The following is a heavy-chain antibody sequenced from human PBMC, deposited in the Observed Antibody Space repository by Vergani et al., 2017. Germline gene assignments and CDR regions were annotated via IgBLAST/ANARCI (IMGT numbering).Heavy chain of an antibody. Sequence: QVQLVQSGAEVKKPGASVKVSCKASGYTFTSYGISWVRQAPGQGLEWMGWISAYNGNTNYAQKLQGRVTMTTDTSTSTAYMELRSLRSDDTAVYYCAREMGAGYSSGGYFVSADAFDIWGQGTMVTVSS. CDR3: AREMGAGYSSGGYFVSADAFDI. CDR2: ISAYNGNT. D-gene: IGHD6-19*01. V-gene: IGHV1-18*01. J-gene: IGHJ3*02. CDR1: GYTFTSYG.